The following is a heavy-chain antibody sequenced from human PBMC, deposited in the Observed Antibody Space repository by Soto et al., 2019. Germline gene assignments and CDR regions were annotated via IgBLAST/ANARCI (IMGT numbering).Heavy chain of an antibody. V-gene: IGHV4-59*01. D-gene: IGHD6-19*01. Sequence: SETLSLTCSASGGSISGSYWSWIRQSPGKGLEWLGYVYYTGSTNYSPSLRSRVSISVDTSKNEFSLRLSSVTAADTAVYFCARSVAVPGARIDYWGQGTQVTVSS. CDR1: GGSISGSY. J-gene: IGHJ4*02. CDR3: ARSVAVPGARIDY. CDR2: VYYTGST.